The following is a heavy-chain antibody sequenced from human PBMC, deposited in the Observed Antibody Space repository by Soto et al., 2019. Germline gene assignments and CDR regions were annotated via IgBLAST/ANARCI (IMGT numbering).Heavy chain of an antibody. CDR1: GYTFTSYD. D-gene: IGHD6-19*01. V-gene: IGHV1-8*01. CDR2: MNPNSGNT. J-gene: IGHJ4*02. CDR3: ERVLKPREWLVPWDY. Sequence: QVQLVQSGAEVKKPGASVKVSCKASGYTFTSYDINWVRQATGQGLEWMGWMNPNSGNTGYAQKFQGRVTMTRNTSISTAYMELSSLRSEDTAVYYCERVLKPREWLVPWDYWGQGTLVTVSS.